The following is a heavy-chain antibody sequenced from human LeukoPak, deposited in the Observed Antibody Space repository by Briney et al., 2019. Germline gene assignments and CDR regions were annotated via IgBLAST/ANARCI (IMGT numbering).Heavy chain of an antibody. J-gene: IGHJ4*02. V-gene: IGHV3-33*01. D-gene: IGHD3-22*01. CDR2: VWYDGGNK. Sequence: GGSLRLSCAASGFTFSSYGMHWVRQAPGKGLEWVAVVWYDGGNKYYADSVKGRFTISRDNSKNTLYLQMNSLRAEDTALYYCARAAYDSSGYLTLWGQGALVTVSS. CDR1: GFTFSSYG. CDR3: ARAAYDSSGYLTL.